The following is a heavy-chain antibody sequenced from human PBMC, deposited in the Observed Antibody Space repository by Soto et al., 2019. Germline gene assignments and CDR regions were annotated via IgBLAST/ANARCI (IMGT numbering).Heavy chain of an antibody. CDR2: ISYDGDNK. D-gene: IGHD3-16*01. V-gene: IGHV3-30-3*01. CDR1: GFTFRNYA. J-gene: IGHJ6*02. Sequence: QPGGSLRLSCAASGFTFRNYAMHWVRQAPGKGLEWVATISYDGDNKYYTDSVKGPFTISRDNSKNTLYLQMNSLRPEDTAVYYCARPWGQLSTYYYGMDTWGQGTTVTVS. CDR3: ARPWGQLSTYYYGMDT.